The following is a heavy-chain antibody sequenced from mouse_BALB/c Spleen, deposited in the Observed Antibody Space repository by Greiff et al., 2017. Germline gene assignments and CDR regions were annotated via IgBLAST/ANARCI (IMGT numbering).Heavy chain of an antibody. J-gene: IGHJ4*01. CDR3: TRSGKNRYGNYDAMDY. CDR1: GYTFTSYW. Sequence: VQLQQSGTVLARPGASVKMSCKASGYTFTSYWMHWVKQRPGQGLEWIGAIYPGNSDTSYNQKFKGKAKLTAVTSTSTAYMELSSLTNEDSAVYYCTRSGKNRYGNYDAMDYWGQGTSVTVSS. D-gene: IGHD2-10*02. V-gene: IGHV1-5*01. CDR2: IYPGNSDT.